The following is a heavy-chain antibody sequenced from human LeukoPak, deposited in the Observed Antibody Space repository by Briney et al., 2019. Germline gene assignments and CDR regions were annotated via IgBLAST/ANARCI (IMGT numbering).Heavy chain of an antibody. D-gene: IGHD5-18*01. CDR2: INPSGGRT. V-gene: IGHV1-46*01. Sequence: ASVTVSCKASGYTFTAYYIHWVRQAPGQGLEWMGLINPSGGRTSYAQKFQGRVTMTRDMSTSTVYMELSSLRSEDTAVYYCARALPHRRLMDTTMEQHWFDPWGQGTLVTVSS. CDR1: GYTFTAYY. CDR3: ARALPHRRLMDTTMEQHWFDP. J-gene: IGHJ5*02.